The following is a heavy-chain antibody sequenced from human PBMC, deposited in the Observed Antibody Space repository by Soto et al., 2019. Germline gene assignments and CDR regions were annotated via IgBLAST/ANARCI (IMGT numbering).Heavy chain of an antibody. Sequence: SETLCLTCTVSGGSISSSSYYWGWIRQPPGKGLEWIGRIYYSGSTYYNPSLKSRVTISVDTSNSQFSLQLSTVTAAATAVYYCARRITIFGVVPNIWFNPWGEGTLVTVCS. CDR3: ARRITIFGVVPNIWFNP. J-gene: IGHJ5*02. CDR2: IYYSGST. CDR1: GGSISSSSYY. V-gene: IGHV4-39*01. D-gene: IGHD3-3*01.